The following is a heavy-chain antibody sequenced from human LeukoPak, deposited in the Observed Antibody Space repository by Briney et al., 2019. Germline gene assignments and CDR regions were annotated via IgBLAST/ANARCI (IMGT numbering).Heavy chain of an antibody. Sequence: SETLSLTCTVSGGSISSYYWSWIRQPPGKGLEWIGYIYYSGSTNYNPSLKSRVTISVDTSKNQFSLKLSSVTAADTAVYYCATLGDGGIKFGFDYWGQGTLVTVSS. CDR2: IYYSGST. J-gene: IGHJ4*02. V-gene: IGHV4-59*08. CDR3: ATLGDGGIKFGFDY. CDR1: GGSISSYY. D-gene: IGHD4-23*01.